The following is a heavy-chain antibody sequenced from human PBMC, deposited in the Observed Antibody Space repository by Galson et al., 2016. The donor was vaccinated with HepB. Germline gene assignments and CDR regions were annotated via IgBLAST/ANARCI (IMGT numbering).Heavy chain of an antibody. CDR3: ARRQMYTMSAFDY. D-gene: IGHD5-24*01. CDR2: IKPDGSEK. Sequence: SLRLSCAASGFTFSTYWMSWVRQAPGKGLEWVANIKPDGSEKYYVDSVKGRFTISRDTAKSSLYLQRNSLRAEDTAVYYCARRQMYTMSAFDYWGQGTLVTVSS. V-gene: IGHV3-7*01. J-gene: IGHJ4*02. CDR1: GFTFSTYW.